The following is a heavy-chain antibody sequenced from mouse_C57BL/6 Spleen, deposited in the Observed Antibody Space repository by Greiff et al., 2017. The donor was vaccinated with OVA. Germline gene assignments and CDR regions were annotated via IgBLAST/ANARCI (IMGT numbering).Heavy chain of an antibody. Sequence: VQLQQPGAELVRPGSSVKLSCKASGYTFTSYWMHWVKQRPIQGLEWIGNIDPSDSETHYNQKFKDKATLTVDKSSSTAYMQLSSLTSEDSAVYYCARSNYGRSPHYYAMDYWGQGTSVTVSS. J-gene: IGHJ4*01. CDR1: GYTFTSYW. CDR3: ARSNYGRSPHYYAMDY. V-gene: IGHV1-52*01. CDR2: IDPSDSET. D-gene: IGHD1-1*01.